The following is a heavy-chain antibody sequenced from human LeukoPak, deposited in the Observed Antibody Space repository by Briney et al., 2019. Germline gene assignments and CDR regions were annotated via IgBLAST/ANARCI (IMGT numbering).Heavy chain of an antibody. D-gene: IGHD3-22*01. Sequence: KPSETLSLTCTVSGGSISSSNCYWGWVRQPPGKGLEWIGNIYYSGSPYHNPSLKSRVTVSVDTSKNQFSLKLSSVTAADTAVYYCARLLHDSSGYYYFDQWGQGTLVTVSS. V-gene: IGHV4-39*01. CDR3: ARLLHDSSGYYYFDQ. CDR1: GGSISSSNCY. J-gene: IGHJ4*02. CDR2: IYYSGSP.